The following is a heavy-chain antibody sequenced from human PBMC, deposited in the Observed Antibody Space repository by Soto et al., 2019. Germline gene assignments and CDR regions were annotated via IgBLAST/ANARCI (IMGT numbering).Heavy chain of an antibody. J-gene: IGHJ6*02. CDR1: GGSFSGYY. D-gene: IGHD6-13*01. V-gene: IGHV4-34*01. Sequence: PSETLSLTCAVYGGSFSGYYWSWIRQPPGKGLEWIGEINHSGSTNYNPSLKSRVTISVDTSKNQFSLKLSSVTAADTAVYYCARGSSSCLPYCYYCGMDVWGQGTTVTVSS. CDR2: INHSGST. CDR3: ARGSSSCLPYCYYCGMDV.